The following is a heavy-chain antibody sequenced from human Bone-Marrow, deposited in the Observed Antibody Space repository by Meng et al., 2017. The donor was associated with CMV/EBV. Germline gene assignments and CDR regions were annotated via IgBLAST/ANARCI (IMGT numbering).Heavy chain of an antibody. CDR3: ARGVDYYGSGSLVDY. J-gene: IGHJ4*02. D-gene: IGHD3-10*01. CDR2: IYYSGST. V-gene: IGHV4-59*07. Sequence: SDTPSLTCTASGGTISSYYWSWIRQPPGKGLEWIGYIYYSGSTNYNPSLKSRVTISVDTSKNQFSLKLSSVTAADTAVYYCARGVDYYGSGSLVDYWGQGTLVTVSS. CDR1: GGTISSYY.